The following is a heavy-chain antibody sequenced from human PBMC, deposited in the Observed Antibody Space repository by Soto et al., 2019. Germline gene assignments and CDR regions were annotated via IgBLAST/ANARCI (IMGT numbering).Heavy chain of an antibody. Sequence: QVQLQESGPGLVKPSETLSLTCNVSGGSISSYYWSWIRQPPGKGLEYIGHVYNSGSTIHSPSLKSRGTISVDTAKNQFSLKLTPVTAADTAVYYCAGGSSLCWECFHHWGQGILITVSS. J-gene: IGHJ1*01. CDR1: GGSISSYY. CDR2: VYNSGST. CDR3: AGGSSLCWECFHH. V-gene: IGHV4-59*01. D-gene: IGHD2-2*01.